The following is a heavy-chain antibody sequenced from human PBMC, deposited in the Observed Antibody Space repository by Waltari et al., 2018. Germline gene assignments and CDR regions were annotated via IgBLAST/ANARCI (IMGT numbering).Heavy chain of an antibody. J-gene: IGHJ6*02. Sequence: QVQLQQWGAGLLKPSETLSLTCAVYGGSFSGYYWSWIRQPPGKGLEWIGEINHRGSTNYNPSLKSRVTISVDTSKNQFSLKLSSVTAADTAVYYCAIYDFWSGYYPYYYYGMDVWGQGTTVTVSS. CDR3: AIYDFWSGYYPYYYYGMDV. D-gene: IGHD3-3*01. V-gene: IGHV4-34*01. CDR1: GGSFSGYY. CDR2: INHRGST.